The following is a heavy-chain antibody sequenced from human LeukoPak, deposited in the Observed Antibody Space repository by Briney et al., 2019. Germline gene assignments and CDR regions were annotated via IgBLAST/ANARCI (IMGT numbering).Heavy chain of an antibody. CDR1: GGTFSSYA. J-gene: IGHJ4*02. CDR3: ARVDGSGSYYGY. Sequence: SVKVSCKASGGTFSSYAIRWVRQAPGQGLEWMGRIIPIFGTANYAQKFQGRVTITADKSTSTAYMELSSLRSEDTAVYYCARVDGSGSYYGYWGQGTLVTVSS. D-gene: IGHD3-10*01. V-gene: IGHV1-69*06. CDR2: IIPIFGTA.